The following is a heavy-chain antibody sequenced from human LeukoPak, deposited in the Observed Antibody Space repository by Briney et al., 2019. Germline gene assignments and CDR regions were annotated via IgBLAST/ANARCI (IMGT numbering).Heavy chain of an antibody. CDR2: FSYSGST. D-gene: IGHD1-26*01. J-gene: IGHJ4*02. CDR3: ARMYSGTSYYFDF. Sequence: SETLSLTCSVSGVSISDYHWIWIRQPPAKGLECMGYFSYSGSTRYNPPLKSRVTMSVDTSKNQFSLRLNSVAAADTAVYYCARMYSGTSYYFDFWGQGTLVTVSS. CDR1: GVSISDYH. V-gene: IGHV4-59*01.